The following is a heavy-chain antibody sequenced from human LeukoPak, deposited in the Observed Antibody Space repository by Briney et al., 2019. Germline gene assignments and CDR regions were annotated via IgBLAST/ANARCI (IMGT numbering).Heavy chain of an antibody. CDR3: AKDLGDYDFWSGCGDY. CDR1: GFTFSSYG. CDR2: IQYDGTNK. Sequence: GGSLRLSCAASGFTFSSYGMHWVRQAPGKGLEWVAFIQYDGTNKYYADSVKGRFTISRDNSKNTLYLQMNSLRAEDTAVYYCAKDLGDYDFWSGCGDYWGQGTLVTVSS. D-gene: IGHD3-3*01. J-gene: IGHJ4*02. V-gene: IGHV3-30*02.